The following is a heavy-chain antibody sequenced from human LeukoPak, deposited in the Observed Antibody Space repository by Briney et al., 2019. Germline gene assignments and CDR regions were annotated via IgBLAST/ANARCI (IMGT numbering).Heavy chain of an antibody. D-gene: IGHD2-21*01. CDR3: AKLRSVVVIADLHY. CDR2: ISGSGDSA. V-gene: IGHV3-23*01. CDR1: GFTFTNYA. J-gene: IGHJ4*02. Sequence: GGSLRLSCAASGFTFTNYAMSWVRQAPAKGLEWVSPISGSGDSAYYADSVKGRFTISRDNSKNTLYLQMNSLRADDPAVYYCAKLRSVVVIADLHYWGQGILVTVSS.